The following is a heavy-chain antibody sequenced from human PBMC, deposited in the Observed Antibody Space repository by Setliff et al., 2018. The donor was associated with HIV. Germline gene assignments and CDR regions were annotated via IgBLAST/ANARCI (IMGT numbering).Heavy chain of an antibody. J-gene: IGHJ3*02. CDR1: GYTFTDYY. Sequence: ASVKVSCKASGYTFTDYYIHWVRQAPGQGLQWMGWVNPNSGGTNSAQEFQGRVTMTGDTSISTAYMELSRLTSDDTAVYYCAGGDSRGLLHFDMWGQGTMVT. CDR2: VNPNSGGT. CDR3: AGGDSRGLLHFDM. D-gene: IGHD3-22*01. V-gene: IGHV1-2*02.